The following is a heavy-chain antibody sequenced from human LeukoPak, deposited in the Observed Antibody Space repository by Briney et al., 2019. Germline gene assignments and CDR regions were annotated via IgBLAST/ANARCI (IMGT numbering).Heavy chain of an antibody. D-gene: IGHD5-12*01. CDR3: ARGRASAGGYSGYDWGDWFDP. CDR2: MNPNSGHT. J-gene: IGHJ5*02. CDR1: GYIFTSYG. Sequence: GASVKVSCKASGYIFTSYGISWVRQAPGQGLQWMGWMNPNSGHTGYAQKFQGRVTITRDTSISTAYMELSSLRSEDTAVYYCARGRASAGGYSGYDWGDWFDPWGQGTLVTVSS. V-gene: IGHV1-8*03.